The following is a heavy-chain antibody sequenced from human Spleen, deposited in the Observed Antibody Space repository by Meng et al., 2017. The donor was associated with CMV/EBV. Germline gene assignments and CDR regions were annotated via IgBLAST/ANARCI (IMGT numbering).Heavy chain of an antibody. CDR1: GFTFSSYS. CDR3: ARDTVTTWSQYYYGMDV. Sequence: GGSLRLSCAASGFTFSSYSMNWVRQAPGKGLEWVSSISSSSSYIYYADSVKGRFTISRDNAKNSLNLQMNSLRAEDTAVYYCARDTVTTWSQYYYGMDVWGQGTTVTVSS. V-gene: IGHV3-21*01. J-gene: IGHJ6*02. CDR2: ISSSSSYI. D-gene: IGHD4-11*01.